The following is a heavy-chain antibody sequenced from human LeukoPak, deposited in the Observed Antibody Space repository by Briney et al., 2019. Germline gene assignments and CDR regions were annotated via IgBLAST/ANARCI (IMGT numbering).Heavy chain of an antibody. CDR3: ARGDGSGYDKYYFDY. V-gene: IGHV4-59*12. D-gene: IGHD5-12*01. J-gene: IGHJ4*02. CDR2: YYSAST. Sequence: YYSASTNYPPSLKSPVTISVDTSKTQFSLKLNSVTAADTAVYYCARGDGSGYDKYYFDYWGQGTLVTVSS.